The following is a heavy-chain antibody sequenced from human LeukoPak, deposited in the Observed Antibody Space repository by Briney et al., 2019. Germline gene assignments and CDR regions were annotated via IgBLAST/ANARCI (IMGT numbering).Heavy chain of an antibody. V-gene: IGHV4-30-4*01. D-gene: IGHD2-2*01. CDR3: ARELHGYCSSTSCYHLDP. J-gene: IGHJ5*02. Sequence: PSETLSLTCTVSGGSISSGDYYWSWIRQPPGKGLEWIGYIYYSGSTYYNPSLKSRVTISVDTSKNQFSLKLSSVTAADTAVYYCARELHGYCSSTSCYHLDPWGQGTLVTVSS. CDR2: IYYSGST. CDR1: GGSISSGDYY.